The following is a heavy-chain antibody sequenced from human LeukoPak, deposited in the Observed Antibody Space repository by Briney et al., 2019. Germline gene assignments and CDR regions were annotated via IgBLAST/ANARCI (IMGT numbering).Heavy chain of an antibody. Sequence: PSETLSLTCAVYGGSFSGYYWSWLRQPPGKGQEWIGEINHSGSTNYNPSLKSRVTISVDTSKNQFSLKLSSVTAADTAVYYCARYRGSSSRVGFDYWGQGTLVTVSS. CDR2: INHSGST. CDR1: GGSFSGYY. D-gene: IGHD6-13*01. CDR3: ARYRGSSSRVGFDY. V-gene: IGHV4-34*01. J-gene: IGHJ4*02.